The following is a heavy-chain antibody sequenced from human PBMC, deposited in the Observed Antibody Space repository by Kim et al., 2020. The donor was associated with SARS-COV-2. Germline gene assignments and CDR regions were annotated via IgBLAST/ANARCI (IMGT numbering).Heavy chain of an antibody. CDR2: NDGPTN. CDR3: TRGPF. J-gene: IGHJ4*02. Sequence: NDGPTNLYADSGKGRFTISRDNSKNTLYLQMTGVRADDTGVYYCTRGPFWGQGTLVTVSS. V-gene: IGHV3-74*01.